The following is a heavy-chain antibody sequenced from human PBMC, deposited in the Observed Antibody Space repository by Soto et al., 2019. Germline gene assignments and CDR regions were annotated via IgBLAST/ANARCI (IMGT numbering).Heavy chain of an antibody. V-gene: IGHV3-74*01. CDR3: VRGDKGGFDF. D-gene: IGHD2-21*02. CDR1: GFTFNYYW. Sequence: GGSLRLSCAASGFTFNYYWMHWVRQAPGQGLVWVSHIHSDGSTTTYADSVKGRFTISRDNAKNTLYLQMNSLRAEDTAVYYCVRGDKGGFDFWGQGTMVTVSS. J-gene: IGHJ3*01. CDR2: IHSDGSTT.